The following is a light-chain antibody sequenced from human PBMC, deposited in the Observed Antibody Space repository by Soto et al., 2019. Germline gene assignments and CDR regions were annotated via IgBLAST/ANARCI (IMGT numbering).Light chain of an antibody. CDR2: GAS. CDR1: QSVSSNY. V-gene: IGKV3-20*01. Sequence: ESVLTESPGTLSLSPGERATLSCGASQSVSSNYLAWYQQKPGQAPRLLIYGASTRASGIPDRFSGSGSGTDFTLTISRLEPEDSAVYYCQQYGSSPTWTFGQGTRWIS. J-gene: IGKJ1*01. CDR3: QQYGSSPTWT.